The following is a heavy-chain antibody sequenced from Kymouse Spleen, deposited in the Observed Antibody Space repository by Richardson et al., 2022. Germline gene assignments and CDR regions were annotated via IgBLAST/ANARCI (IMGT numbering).Heavy chain of an antibody. Sequence: QLQLQESGPGLVKPSETLSLTCTVSGGSISSSSYYWGWIRQPPGKGLEWIGSIYYSGSTYYNPSLKSRVTISVDTSKNQFSLKLSSVTAADTAVYYCARGRHSSSSYYGMDVWGQGTTVTVSS. V-gene: IGHV4-39*01. J-gene: IGHJ6*02. CDR2: IYYSGST. CDR3: ARGRHSSSSYYGMDV. D-gene: IGHD6-6*01. CDR1: GGSISSSSYY.